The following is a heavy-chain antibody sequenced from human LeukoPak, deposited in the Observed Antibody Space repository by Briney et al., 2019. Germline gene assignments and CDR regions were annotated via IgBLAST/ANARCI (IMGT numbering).Heavy chain of an antibody. Sequence: VKVSCKASGGTFSSYTISWVRQAPGQGLEWMGRIIPILGIANYAQKFQGRVMITADKSTGTAYMELSSLRSEDTAVYYCARGYCSSTSCFWAKRFDPWGQGTLVTVSS. CDR2: IIPILGIA. D-gene: IGHD2-2*01. V-gene: IGHV1-69*02. CDR3: ARGYCSSTSCFWAKRFDP. J-gene: IGHJ5*02. CDR1: GGTFSSYT.